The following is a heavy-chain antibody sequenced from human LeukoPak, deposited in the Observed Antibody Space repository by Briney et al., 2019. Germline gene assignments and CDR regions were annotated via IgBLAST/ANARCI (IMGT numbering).Heavy chain of an antibody. V-gene: IGHV1-69*06. CDR2: IIPIFGTA. Sequence: GSSVKVSCKASGGTFSSYAISWVRQAPGQGLEWMGGIIPIFGTANYAQKFQGRVTITADKPTSTAYMELSSLRSEDTTVYYCARLGSGSFNYYYYGMDVWGKGTTVTVSS. J-gene: IGHJ6*04. CDR3: ARLGSGSFNYYYYGMDV. CDR1: GGTFSSYA. D-gene: IGHD3-10*01.